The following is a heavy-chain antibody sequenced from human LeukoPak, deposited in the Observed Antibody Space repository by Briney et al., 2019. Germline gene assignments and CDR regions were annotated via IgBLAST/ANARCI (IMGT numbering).Heavy chain of an antibody. D-gene: IGHD1-7*01. Sequence: ASVKVSCKASGYTFTSYGISWVRQAPGQGLEWMGWISAYNGNTNYAQKLQGRVTMTTDTSTSTAYMELKSLRSDDTAVYYCARSRNYPDYYYYYMDVWGKGTTVTVSS. CDR1: GYTFTSYG. CDR2: ISAYNGNT. CDR3: ARSRNYPDYYYYYMDV. J-gene: IGHJ6*03. V-gene: IGHV1-18*01.